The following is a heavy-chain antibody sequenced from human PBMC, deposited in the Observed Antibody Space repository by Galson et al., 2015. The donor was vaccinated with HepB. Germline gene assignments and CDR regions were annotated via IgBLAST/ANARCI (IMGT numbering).Heavy chain of an antibody. CDR3: AKARVTHPAGFDY. D-gene: IGHD2-21*02. CDR2: ISGSDSST. V-gene: IGHV3-23*01. J-gene: IGHJ4*02. Sequence: SLRLSCAASGFTLSSYAVTWVRQAPGKGLEWVSSISGSDSSTFYADSVKGRFTISRDSSKNTLSLQMSSLRAEDTAVYYCAKARVTHPAGFDYWGQGTLVTVSS. CDR1: GFTLSSYA.